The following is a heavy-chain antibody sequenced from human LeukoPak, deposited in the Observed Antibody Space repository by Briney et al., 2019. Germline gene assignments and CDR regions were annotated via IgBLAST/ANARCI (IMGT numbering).Heavy chain of an antibody. CDR3: AKGRIGAAGLDY. V-gene: IGHV3-48*01. CDR2: ISSSSSTI. CDR1: GFTFSGFA. J-gene: IGHJ4*02. D-gene: IGHD6-13*01. Sequence: GGSLRLSCAASGFTFSGFAMDWVRQAPGKGLEWVSYISSSSSTIYYADSVKGRFTISRDNAKNSLYLQMSSLRGEDTAVYYCAKGRIGAAGLDYWGQGTLVTVSS.